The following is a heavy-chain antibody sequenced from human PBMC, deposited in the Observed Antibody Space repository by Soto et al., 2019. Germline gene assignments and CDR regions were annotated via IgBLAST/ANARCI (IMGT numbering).Heavy chain of an antibody. Sequence: LRLSFAASGLRFSSYGIHWVRQAPGKGLQWVAVIWFDGSKQYYADSVKGRFNISRDNSKNTVYLQMNSLRADDTAVYYCARELLYGSGSRDFHYYGMDVWGQGTTVTVSS. D-gene: IGHD3-10*01. CDR2: IWFDGSKQ. V-gene: IGHV3-33*01. J-gene: IGHJ6*02. CDR1: GLRFSSYG. CDR3: ARELLYGSGSRDFHYYGMDV.